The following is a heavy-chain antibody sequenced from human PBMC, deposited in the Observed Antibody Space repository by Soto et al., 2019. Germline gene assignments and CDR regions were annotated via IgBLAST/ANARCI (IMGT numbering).Heavy chain of an antibody. D-gene: IGHD6-19*01. CDR3: ARHKTGYSSGWYGGWFDP. CDR2: IYYSGST. Sequence: PSETLSITCTFSGGSISISSYYWGWIRQPPGKGLEWSGSIYYSGSTYYNPSLKSRVTISVDTSKNQFSLKLSSVAAADTAVYYCARHKTGYSSGWYGGWFDPWGQGTLVTVSS. CDR1: GGSISISSYY. V-gene: IGHV4-39*01. J-gene: IGHJ5*02.